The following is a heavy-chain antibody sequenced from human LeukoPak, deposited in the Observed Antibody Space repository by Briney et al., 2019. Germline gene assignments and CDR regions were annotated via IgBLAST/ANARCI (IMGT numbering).Heavy chain of an antibody. J-gene: IGHJ4*02. V-gene: IGHV4-34*01. CDR1: GGSFFGSH. D-gene: IGHD4-23*01. CDR2: INHSGRT. Sequence: SETLSLTCAVSGGSFFGSHWNWIRQSPEKGLEWIGEINHSGRTNYNPSLKSRVTISVDTSKSQFFLKLTSVTAADTAVYYCARDSTTVVTLPYYFDFWGQGTLVTVSA. CDR3: ARDSTTVVTLPYYFDF.